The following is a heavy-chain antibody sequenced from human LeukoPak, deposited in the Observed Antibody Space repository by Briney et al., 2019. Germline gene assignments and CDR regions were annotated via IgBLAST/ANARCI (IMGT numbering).Heavy chain of an antibody. J-gene: IGHJ4*02. CDR3: ANAWEPPFDY. CDR1: GFTFSGSA. Sequence: GGSLRLSCAASGFTFSGSAMHWVRQAPGKGLEWVAVISYDGSNKYYADSVKGRFTISRDNSKNTLYLQMNSLRAEDTAVYYCANAWEPPFDYWGQGTLVTVSS. CDR2: ISYDGSNK. D-gene: IGHD1-26*01. V-gene: IGHV3-30*04.